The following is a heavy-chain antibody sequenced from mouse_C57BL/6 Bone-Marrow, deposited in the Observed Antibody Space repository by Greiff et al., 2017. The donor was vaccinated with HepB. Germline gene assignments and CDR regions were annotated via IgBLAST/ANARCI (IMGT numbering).Heavy chain of an antibody. CDR2: IRSKSSNYAT. J-gene: IGHJ1*03. CDR1: GFTFNTYA. V-gene: IGHV10-3*01. D-gene: IGHD1-1*01. CDR3: VRGDFDYYGSSHWYFDV. Sequence: EVQLVESGGGLVQPKGSLKLSRAASGFTFNTYAMHWVRQAPGKGLEWVARIRSKSSNYATYYADSVKDRFTISRDDSQSMLYLQMNNLKTEDTAMYYCVRGDFDYYGSSHWYFDVWGTGTTVTVSS.